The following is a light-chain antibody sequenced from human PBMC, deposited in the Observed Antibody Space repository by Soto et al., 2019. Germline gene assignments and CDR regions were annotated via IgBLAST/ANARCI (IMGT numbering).Light chain of an antibody. J-gene: IGKJ3*01. V-gene: IGKV1-9*01. CDR1: QGISSY. CDR2: AAS. Sequence: DIQLTQSPSFLSASVGDRVTITCRASQGISSYLAWYQQKPGKAPKLLIYAASTLQSGVPSRFSGSGSGTEFTLSISSLQPEDFATYYCQQLNSYPLTFGPGTNVYI. CDR3: QQLNSYPLT.